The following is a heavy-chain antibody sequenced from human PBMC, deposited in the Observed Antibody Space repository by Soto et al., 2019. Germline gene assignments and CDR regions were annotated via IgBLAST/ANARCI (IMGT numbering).Heavy chain of an antibody. CDR1: GGSLSNYG. V-gene: IGHV1-69*12. Sequence: QVQLVQSGAEVKKPGSSVKVSCKASGGSLSNYGISWVRQAPGQGLEWMGAIIPVLGTPNYAQKFQDRVTITAGESTTTVYMEVRSLTSEDTAVYSCARGVAPKIAVTTYYAMDVWGQGSTVTVSS. J-gene: IGHJ6*02. D-gene: IGHD4-17*01. CDR3: ARGVAPKIAVTTYYAMDV. CDR2: IIPVLGTP.